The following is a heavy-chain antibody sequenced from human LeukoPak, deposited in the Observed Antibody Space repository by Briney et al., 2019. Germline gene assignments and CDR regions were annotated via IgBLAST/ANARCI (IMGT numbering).Heavy chain of an antibody. CDR2: INPSGGST. CDR3: AREGRITGTTWRDAFDI. Sequence: GASVKVSCKASGYTFTSYYMHWVRQAPGQGLEWMGIINPSGGSTSYAQKFQGRVTMTRDTSTSTAYMELRSLRSDDTAVYYCAREGRITGTTWRDAFDIWGQGTMVTVSS. CDR1: GYTFTSYY. V-gene: IGHV1-46*01. D-gene: IGHD1-7*01. J-gene: IGHJ3*02.